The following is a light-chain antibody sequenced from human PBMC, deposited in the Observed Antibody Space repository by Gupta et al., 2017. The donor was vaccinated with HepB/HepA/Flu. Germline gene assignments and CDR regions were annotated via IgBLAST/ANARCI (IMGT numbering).Light chain of an antibody. CDR3: SSYTSSSTLV. V-gene: IGLV2-14*03. CDR1: SSDVGGYNY. Sequence: GSPGQSITISCTGTSSDVGGYNYVSWYQQHPGKAPKLMIYDVSNRPSGVSNRFSGSKSGNTASLTISGLQAEDEADYYCSSYTSSSTLVFGGGTKLTVL. J-gene: IGLJ2*01. CDR2: DVS.